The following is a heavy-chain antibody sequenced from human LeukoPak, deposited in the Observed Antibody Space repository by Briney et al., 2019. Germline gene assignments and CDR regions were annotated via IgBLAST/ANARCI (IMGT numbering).Heavy chain of an antibody. Sequence: GGSLRLSCAASGFTFSSYWMSWVRQAPGKGLEWVANIKQDGSEKYYVDSVKGRFTISRDNAKNSLYLQMNSLRAEDTAVYYCASLIVVVPAAMLDAFDIWGQGTMVTVSS. CDR2: IKQDGSEK. CDR1: GFTFSSYW. J-gene: IGHJ3*02. CDR3: ASLIVVVPAAMLDAFDI. V-gene: IGHV3-7*01. D-gene: IGHD2-2*01.